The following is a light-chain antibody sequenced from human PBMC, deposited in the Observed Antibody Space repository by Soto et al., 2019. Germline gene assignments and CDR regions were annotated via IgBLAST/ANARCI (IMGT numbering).Light chain of an antibody. Sequence: EILLTQSPATASLSPGERVTLSCRANQSVSSTFLAWYQQKSGQPPRLVMYGAFNRATGIPDRFSGSGSGTDFTLTISRLEPEDFAVYYCHHNGSSPTFRQGTKLDSK. V-gene: IGKV3-20*01. CDR3: HHNGSSPT. CDR2: GAF. CDR1: QSVSSTF. J-gene: IGKJ1*01.